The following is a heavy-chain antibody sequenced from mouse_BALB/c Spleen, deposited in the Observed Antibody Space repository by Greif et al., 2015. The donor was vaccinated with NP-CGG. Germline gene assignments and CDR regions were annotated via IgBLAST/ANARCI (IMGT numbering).Heavy chain of an antibody. D-gene: IGHD1-1*01. CDR1: GYTFTSYY. Sequence: VQLQQSGPELVKPGASVRISCKASGYTFTSYYIHWVKQRPGQGLEWIGWIYPGNVNTKYNEKFKGKATLTADKSSSTAYVQLSSLTSEDSAVYFCAIITTVVAVDYWGQGTTLTVSS. CDR2: IYPGNVNT. J-gene: IGHJ2*01. V-gene: IGHV1S56*01. CDR3: AIITTVVAVDY.